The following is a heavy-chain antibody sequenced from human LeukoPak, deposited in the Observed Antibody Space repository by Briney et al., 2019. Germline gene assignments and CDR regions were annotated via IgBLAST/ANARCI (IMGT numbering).Heavy chain of an antibody. CDR3: ARDRGLLWFGELLLGY. CDR1: GYTFTSYG. J-gene: IGHJ4*02. D-gene: IGHD3-10*01. Sequence: ASVKVSCKASGYTFTSYGISWVRQAPGQGLEWMGWISAYNGNTNYAQKLQGRVTMTTGTSTSTAYMELRSLRSDDTAVYYCARDRGLLWFGELLLGYWGQGTLVTVSS. V-gene: IGHV1-18*01. CDR2: ISAYNGNT.